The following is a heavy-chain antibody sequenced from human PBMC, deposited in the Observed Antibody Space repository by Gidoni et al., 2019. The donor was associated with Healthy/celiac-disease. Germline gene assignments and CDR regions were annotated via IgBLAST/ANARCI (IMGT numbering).Heavy chain of an antibody. CDR1: AGSISSSSYY. CDR2: IYYSGST. CDR3: ARQSYYYYGMDV. V-gene: IGHV4-39*01. J-gene: IGHJ6*02. Sequence: QLQLQESGPGLVKPPETLSLTCTVPAGSISSSSYYWGWIRRPTGKGLEWIGRIYYSGSTYYNPSLKSRVTISVDTSKNQFSLKLSSVTAADTAVYYCARQSYYYYGMDVWGQGTTVTVSS.